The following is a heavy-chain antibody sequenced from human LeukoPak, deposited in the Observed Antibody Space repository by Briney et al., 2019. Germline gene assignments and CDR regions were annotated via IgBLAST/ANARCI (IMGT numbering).Heavy chain of an antibody. CDR3: ARIYGDYNYYYYYGMDV. D-gene: IGHD4-17*01. J-gene: IGHJ6*02. V-gene: IGHV5-51*01. Sequence: GESLKISCKGSGYSFTSYWIGWVRQMPGKGLEWMGIIYPGDSDTRYSPSFQGQVTISADKSISTAYLQWISLKASDTAMYYCARIYGDYNYYYYYGMDVWGQGTTVTVSS. CDR2: IYPGDSDT. CDR1: GYSFTSYW.